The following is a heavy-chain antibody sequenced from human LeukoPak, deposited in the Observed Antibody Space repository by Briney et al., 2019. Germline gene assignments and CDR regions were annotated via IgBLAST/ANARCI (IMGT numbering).Heavy chain of an antibody. D-gene: IGHD3-3*01. CDR2: ISSSGGST. CDR3: AKDLYYDFWSGPYNWFDP. CDR1: GFTFSSYA. J-gene: IGHJ5*02. V-gene: IGHV3-23*01. Sequence: GGSLRLSCAASGFTFSSYAMSWVRQAPGRGLEWVSAISSSGGSTYHADSVKGRFTISRDNSKNTLYLQMNSLRAEDTAVYYCAKDLYYDFWSGPYNWFDPWGQGTLVTVSS.